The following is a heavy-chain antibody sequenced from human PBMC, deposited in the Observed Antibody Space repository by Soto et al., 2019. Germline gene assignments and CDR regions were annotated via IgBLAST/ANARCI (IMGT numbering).Heavy chain of an antibody. CDR2: INDSGGST. CDR1: GFTFSSFA. J-gene: IGHJ4*02. CDR3: ARRRDASGSYFDS. D-gene: IGHD3-10*01. V-gene: IGHV3-23*01. Sequence: EGSLRLSCAASGFTFSSFAMSWVRQAPGKGLEWVSAINDSGGSTYSADSVKGRFTISRDNSKNTLYLQMNSLRADDTAVYYCARRRDASGSYFDSWSQGTLVTVSS.